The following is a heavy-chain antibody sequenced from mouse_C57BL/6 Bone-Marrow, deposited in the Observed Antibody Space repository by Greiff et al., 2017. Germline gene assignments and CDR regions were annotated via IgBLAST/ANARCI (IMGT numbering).Heavy chain of an antibody. CDR1: GYTFTSYW. D-gene: IGHD3-1*01. CDR3: ARWAIGDY. V-gene: IGHV1S12*01. CDR2: IYPRDGSN. Sequence: QVQLQQPGAELVKPGASVKVSCKASGYTFTSYWMHWVKQRPEQGLVWIGYIYPRDGSNKYNEKFKGKATLTADKSSSTAYLQLNSLTYEDSAVYVCARWAIGDYWGQGTTLTVSS. J-gene: IGHJ2*01.